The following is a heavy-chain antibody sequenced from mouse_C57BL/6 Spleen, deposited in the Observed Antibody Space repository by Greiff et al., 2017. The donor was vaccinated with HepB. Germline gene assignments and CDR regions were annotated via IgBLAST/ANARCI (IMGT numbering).Heavy chain of an antibody. CDR3: ARNYGSDY. CDR1: GYTFTRYW. CDR2: IDPSDSYT. J-gene: IGHJ2*01. Sequence: QVQLQQPGAELVMPGASVKLSCKASGYTFTRYWMHWVKQRPGQGLEWIGEIDPSDSYTNYNQKFKGKSTLTVDKSSSTAYMQLSSLTSEDSAVYYCARNYGSDYWGQGTTLTVSS. V-gene: IGHV1-69*01. D-gene: IGHD1-1*01.